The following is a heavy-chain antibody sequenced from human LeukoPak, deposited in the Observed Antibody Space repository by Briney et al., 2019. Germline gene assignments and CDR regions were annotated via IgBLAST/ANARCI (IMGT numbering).Heavy chain of an antibody. Sequence: PSETLSLTCAVHGGSFSGYYWSWIRQPPGKGLEWIGEINHSGSTNYNPSLKSRVTISVDTSKNQFSLKLSSVTAADTAVYYCAREPDSSGYYYNWFDPWGQGTLVTVSS. V-gene: IGHV4-34*01. CDR1: GGSFSGYY. J-gene: IGHJ5*02. CDR2: INHSGST. CDR3: AREPDSSGYYYNWFDP. D-gene: IGHD3-22*01.